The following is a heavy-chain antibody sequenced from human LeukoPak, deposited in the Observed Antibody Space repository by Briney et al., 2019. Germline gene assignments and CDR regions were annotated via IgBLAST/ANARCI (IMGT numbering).Heavy chain of an antibody. D-gene: IGHD3-10*01. CDR3: ARSPRSYYGSRSWIDY. V-gene: IGHV4-34*01. CDR2: INHSGST. Sequence: PSDTLSLTCAVYGGSFSGYYWSWIRQPPGKGLEWIGEINHSGSTNYNPSLKSRVTISVDTSKNQFSLKLSSVTAADTAVYYCARSPRSYYGSRSWIDYWGQGTLVTVSS. CDR1: GGSFSGYY. J-gene: IGHJ4*02.